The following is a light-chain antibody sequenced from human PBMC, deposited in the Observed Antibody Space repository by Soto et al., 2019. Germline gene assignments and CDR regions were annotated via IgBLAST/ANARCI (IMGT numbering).Light chain of an antibody. CDR2: DVT. CDR3: SSYTSTSTLVV. J-gene: IGLJ2*01. CDR1: SSDIGGYDY. Sequence: QSVLTQPASVSGSPGQSITISCTGTSSDIGGYDYVSWYQQYPGKVPKLMIYDVTNRASGVPSRFSASKSGDTASLTISGLKAEDEADYYCSSYTSTSTLVVFGGGTKVTVL. V-gene: IGLV2-14*01.